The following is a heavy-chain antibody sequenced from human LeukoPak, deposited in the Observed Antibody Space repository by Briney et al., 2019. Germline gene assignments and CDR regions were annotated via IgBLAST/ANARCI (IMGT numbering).Heavy chain of an antibody. D-gene: IGHD4-17*01. V-gene: IGHV3-48*01. CDR2: ISSSSSTI. CDR1: GFTPSGYT. Sequence: PGGSLRLSCAAPGFTPSGYTMNWGPQAPGKGLEWVSYISSSSSTIYYADSVKGRFTISRDNAKNSLYLQMNSSRAEDTAVYYCARSWVTTDHNYYYYIDVWGKGTAVTVSS. J-gene: IGHJ6*03. CDR3: ARSWVTTDHNYYYYIDV.